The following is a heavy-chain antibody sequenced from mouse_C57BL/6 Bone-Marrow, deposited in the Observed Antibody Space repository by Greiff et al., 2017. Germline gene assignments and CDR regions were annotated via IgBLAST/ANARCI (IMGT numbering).Heavy chain of an antibody. Sequence: EVQLQESGGDLVKPGGSLKLSCAASGFTFSSYGMSWVRQTPDKRLEWVATISSGGSYTYYPDSVKGRFTISRDNAKNTLYLQMSRLKSEDTAMYYCARQRGCYSNYFDYWGQGTTLTVSS. CDR1: GFTFSSYG. D-gene: IGHD2-5*01. CDR3: ARQRGCYSNYFDY. CDR2: ISSGGSYT. V-gene: IGHV5-6*01. J-gene: IGHJ2*01.